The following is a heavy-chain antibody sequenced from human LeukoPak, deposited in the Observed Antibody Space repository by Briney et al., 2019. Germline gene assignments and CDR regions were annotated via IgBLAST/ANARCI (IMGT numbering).Heavy chain of an antibody. V-gene: IGHV1-2*02. CDR1: GYTFTGYY. CDR2: INPNSGGT. J-gene: IGHJ6*03. CDR3: ARAAPPPYNWNYGLTYYYYYYMDV. Sequence: ASVKVSCKASGYTFTGYYMHWVRQAPGQGLEWMGWINPNSGGTNYAQKFQGRVTMTRDTSISTAYMELSRPRSDDKAVYYCARAAPPPYNWNYGLTYYYYYYMDVWGKGTTVTVSS. D-gene: IGHD1-7*01.